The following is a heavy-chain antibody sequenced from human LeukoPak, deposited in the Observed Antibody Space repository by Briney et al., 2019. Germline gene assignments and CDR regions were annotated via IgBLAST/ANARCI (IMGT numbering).Heavy chain of an antibody. CDR3: ARHSSLAHFDH. Sequence: SETLSLTCTVSGDSISSYYCSWIRQPPGKGLEWIGYIYYSGTTNYNPSLKSRVTIAIDTSKNQFSLKLSSVTAADTAVYYCARHSSLAHFDHWGQGSLVTVSS. V-gene: IGHV4-59*01. J-gene: IGHJ4*02. CDR1: GDSISSYY. CDR2: IYYSGTT.